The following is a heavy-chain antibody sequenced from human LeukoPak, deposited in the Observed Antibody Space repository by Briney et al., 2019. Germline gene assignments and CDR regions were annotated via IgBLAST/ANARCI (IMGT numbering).Heavy chain of an antibody. CDR3: ARDVRRAAAGTMKY. J-gene: IGHJ4*02. CDR1: GGSVSSSSYY. D-gene: IGHD6-13*01. V-gene: IGHV4-39*07. Sequence: ASETLSLTCTVSGGSVSSSSYYWGWIRQPPGKGLEWIGSVYYSGSTYYNPSLKSRVIISVDTSKNQFSLKLSSVTAADTAVYYCARDVRRAAAGTMKYWGQGTLVTVSS. CDR2: VYYSGST.